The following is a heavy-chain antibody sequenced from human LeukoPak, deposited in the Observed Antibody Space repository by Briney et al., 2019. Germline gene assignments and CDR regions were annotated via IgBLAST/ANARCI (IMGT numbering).Heavy chain of an antibody. CDR1: GFTFSSYS. CDR3: ARNWVYYDFWSAPDDAFDI. D-gene: IGHD3-3*01. J-gene: IGHJ3*02. Sequence: GGSLRLSCAASGFTFSSYSMNWVRQAPGKGLEWVSSISSSSSYIYYADSVKGRFTISRDKAKNSLYLQMNSLRAEDTVVYYCARNWVYYDFWSAPDDAFDIWGQGTMVTVSS. V-gene: IGHV3-21*01. CDR2: ISSSSSYI.